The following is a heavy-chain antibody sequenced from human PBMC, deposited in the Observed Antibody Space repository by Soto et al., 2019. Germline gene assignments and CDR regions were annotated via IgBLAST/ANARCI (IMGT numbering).Heavy chain of an antibody. J-gene: IGHJ5*02. Sequence: SVKVSCKASGGTFSSYSINWVRQAPGQGLEWMGGIIPIFRTTNYAQKFQGRVTITADESASTAYMELSSLRFEDTAVFYCARERSGAGYNFGEGWFDPWGRGTLVTVPS. CDR3: ARERSGAGYNFGEGWFDP. V-gene: IGHV1-69*13. CDR1: GGTFSSYS. D-gene: IGHD5-12*01. CDR2: IIPIFRTT.